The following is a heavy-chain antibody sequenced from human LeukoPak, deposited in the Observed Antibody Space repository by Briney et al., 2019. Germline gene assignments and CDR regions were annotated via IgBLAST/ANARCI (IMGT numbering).Heavy chain of an antibody. Sequence: GGSLRLSCAGSGFIFNNYAMHWVRQPPGKGLEWVSGISWNSGSIDYADSVKGRFTIPRDNAKNSLYLQMNSLRAEDTAVYYCAKHSTGVECWGRGTLVTVSS. CDR1: GFIFNNYA. J-gene: IGHJ2*01. CDR2: ISWNSGSI. CDR3: AKHSTGVEC. D-gene: IGHD3-10*01. V-gene: IGHV3-9*01.